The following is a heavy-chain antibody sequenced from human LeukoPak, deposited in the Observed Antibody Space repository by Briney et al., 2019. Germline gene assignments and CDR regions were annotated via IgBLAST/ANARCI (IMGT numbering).Heavy chain of an antibody. CDR1: GFTFSDYN. CDR2: ITNGGSTI. CDR3: ARSIGLTGGGVDV. V-gene: IGHV3-11*01. Sequence: PGGSLRLSCAASGFTFSDYNTNRVRQAPGKGLEGVSYITNGGSTIHHTDSVKGRFTISRDNAKKTLYLQMNSLRAEDTAVYYCARSIGLTGGGVDVWGQGTTVTVSS. J-gene: IGHJ6*02. D-gene: IGHD3-9*01.